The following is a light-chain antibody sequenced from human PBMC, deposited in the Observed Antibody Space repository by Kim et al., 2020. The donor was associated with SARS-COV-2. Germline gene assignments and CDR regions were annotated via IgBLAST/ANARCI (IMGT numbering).Light chain of an antibody. CDR2: EDD. Sequence: GKTVTLYGTRSSGSIARNYVQWCQQRPGSSPTTVIYEDDQRPSGVPDRFSGSIDRSSNSASLTISGLKTEDGADYYCQSYDGNNWVFGGGTQLTVL. CDR3: QSYDGNNWV. V-gene: IGLV6-57*01. J-gene: IGLJ3*02. CDR1: SGSIARNY.